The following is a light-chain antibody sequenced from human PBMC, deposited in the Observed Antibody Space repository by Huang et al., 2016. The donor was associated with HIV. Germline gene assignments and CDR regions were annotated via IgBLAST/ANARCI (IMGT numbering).Light chain of an antibody. V-gene: IGKV3-11*01. CDR1: QGLGTF. Sequence: DIVLTQSPATLSLSPGERATLSCRASQGLGTFLAWYQQKPGPAPRLLIYGASNRSACIPFRFSGGGSGTYFTLTISSLEPEDFAVYYCQHRSSWPITFGQGTRLEIK. CDR2: GAS. J-gene: IGKJ5*01. CDR3: QHRSSWPIT.